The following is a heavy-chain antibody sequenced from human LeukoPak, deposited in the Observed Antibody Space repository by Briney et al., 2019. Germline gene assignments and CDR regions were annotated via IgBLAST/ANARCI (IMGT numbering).Heavy chain of an antibody. V-gene: IGHV3-30*04. CDR3: ARDSYDYGDHANSFDY. CDR2: VSYDGDYK. D-gene: IGHD4/OR15-4a*01. Sequence: GRSLRLSCAASGFTFSNYAIHWVRQAPGKGLEWVAVVSYDGDYKYYADSVKGRFTISRDNSNNTQYLQMNSLTTEDTAVYYCARDSYDYGDHANSFDYWGQGTLVTVSS. CDR1: GFTFSNYA. J-gene: IGHJ4*02.